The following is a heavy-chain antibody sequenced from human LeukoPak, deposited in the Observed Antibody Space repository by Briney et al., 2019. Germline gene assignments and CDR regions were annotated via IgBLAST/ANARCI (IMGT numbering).Heavy chain of an antibody. CDR3: AKTSVGEGRIFGSGYFDN. J-gene: IGHJ4*02. CDR1: GLTFSNHA. D-gene: IGHD2-15*01. V-gene: IGHV3-23*01. Sequence: GGSLRLSCAASGLTFSNHAMNWVRQAPGKGLEWATIISGSGTVTYYADSVKGRFTNSRDNSKNTLYLQMTSLRAEDTAVYYCAKTSVGEGRIFGSGYFDNWGQGTLVTVPS. CDR2: ISGSGTVT.